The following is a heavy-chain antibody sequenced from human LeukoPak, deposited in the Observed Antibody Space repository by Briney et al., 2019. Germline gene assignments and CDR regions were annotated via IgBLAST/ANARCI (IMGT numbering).Heavy chain of an antibody. CDR2: MKPDGSEE. J-gene: IGHJ4*02. CDR1: GFTFSNYW. CDR3: AREGGGGGYYSDSYGHPHFDC. Sequence: GGSLRLSCAASGFTFSNYWMTWVRQAPGKGLEWVADMKPDGSEEYYVDSVRGRFTISRDNAWDSVYLQMDSLRAEDTAVYYCAREGGGGGYYSDSYGHPHFDCWGPGTLVTVSS. V-gene: IGHV3-7*01. D-gene: IGHD3-22*01.